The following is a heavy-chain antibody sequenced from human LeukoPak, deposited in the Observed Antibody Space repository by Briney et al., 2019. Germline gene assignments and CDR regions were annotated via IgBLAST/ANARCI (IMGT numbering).Heavy chain of an antibody. CDR3: ARGFDWNPYNWFDP. J-gene: IGHJ5*02. Sequence: VSVKVSFKASGYTFTSYGISWVRQAPGQGLEWMGWISAYNGNTNYAQKLQGRVTMTTDTSTSTAYMELRSLRSDDTAVYYCARGFDWNPYNWFDPWGQGTLVTVSS. CDR1: GYTFTSYG. CDR2: ISAYNGNT. D-gene: IGHD1-1*01. V-gene: IGHV1-18*01.